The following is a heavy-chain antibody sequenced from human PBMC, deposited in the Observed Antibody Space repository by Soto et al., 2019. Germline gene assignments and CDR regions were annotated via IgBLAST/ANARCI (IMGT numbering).Heavy chain of an antibody. D-gene: IGHD2-2*01. Sequence: EVQLLESGGGLVQPGGSLRLSCVGSGFTFINYAMNWVRQTPGKGLEWVSTISGAGDRTFDADTVKGRFTISRDNSKNTVNLQMNSLRADDTDVYYCARKVLGSTSRPDWWYFDLWGRGTLVTVSS. CDR1: GFTFINYA. V-gene: IGHV3-23*01. CDR2: ISGAGDRT. J-gene: IGHJ2*01. CDR3: ARKVLGSTSRPDWWYFDL.